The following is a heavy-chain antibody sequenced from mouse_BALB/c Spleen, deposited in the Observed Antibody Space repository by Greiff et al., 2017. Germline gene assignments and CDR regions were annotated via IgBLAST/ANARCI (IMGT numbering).Heavy chain of an antibody. D-gene: IGHD2-4*01. J-gene: IGHJ3*01. Sequence: VQLQQSGPELVKPGASVKMSCKASGYTFTSYVMHWVKQKPGQGLEWIGYINPYNDGTKYNEKFKGKATLTSDKSSSTAYMELSSLTSEDSAVYYCARRYDYDVGPFAYWGQGTLVTVSA. V-gene: IGHV1-14*01. CDR1: GYTFTSYV. CDR2: INPYNDGT. CDR3: ARRYDYDVGPFAY.